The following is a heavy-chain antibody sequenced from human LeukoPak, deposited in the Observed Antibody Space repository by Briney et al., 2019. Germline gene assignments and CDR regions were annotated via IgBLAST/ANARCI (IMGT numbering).Heavy chain of an antibody. D-gene: IGHD1-1*01. J-gene: IGHJ2*01. Sequence: GGSLRLSCSASGFTLSIYAMHWVRQAPGKGLEYVSAISSNGGSTYYADSVKGRFTISRDNSKNTLYLQMSSLRAEDTAVYYCVKDNSNWYWYFDLWGRGTLVTVSS. V-gene: IGHV3-64D*06. CDR1: GFTLSIYA. CDR2: ISSNGGST. CDR3: VKDNSNWYWYFDL.